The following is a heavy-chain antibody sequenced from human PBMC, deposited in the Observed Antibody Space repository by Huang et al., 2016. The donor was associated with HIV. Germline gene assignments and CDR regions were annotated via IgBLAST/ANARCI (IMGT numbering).Heavy chain of an antibody. CDR1: GFSLNHKGVG. CDR2: IYWDDDK. J-gene: IGHJ6*03. Sequence: QITLKESGPTVIKPTQTLPLTCSFSGFSLNHKGVGVGWIRQPPGKALEWLVLIYWDDDKRFTPSLKNRITITKDTSKNQVVITMTNLDPMDTGTYYCAHIGHLGNYYMDVWGNGTTVTVSS. CDR3: AHIGHLGNYYMDV. D-gene: IGHD7-27*01. V-gene: IGHV2-5*02.